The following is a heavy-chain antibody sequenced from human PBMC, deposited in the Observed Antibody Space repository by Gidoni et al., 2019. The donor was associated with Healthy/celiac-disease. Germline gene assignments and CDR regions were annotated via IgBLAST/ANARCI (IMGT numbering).Heavy chain of an antibody. Sequence: QIPLTESGPTLVKPTQTLPLTCPFSWFSLSTSGVGVGLIRQPPGKSLEWLALIYWNDDKRYSPPLKSRLTRTKDTSKNQVVITMTNRDPVETATYYCAHRRKGLVRGGFDYWGKGTLVTVSS. CDR2: IYWNDDK. CDR3: AHRRKGLVRGGFDY. V-gene: IGHV2-5*01. J-gene: IGHJ4*02. D-gene: IGHD6-19*01. CDR1: WFSLSTSGVG.